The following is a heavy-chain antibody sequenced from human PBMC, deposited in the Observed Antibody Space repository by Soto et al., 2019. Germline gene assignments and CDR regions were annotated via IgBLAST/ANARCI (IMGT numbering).Heavy chain of an antibody. D-gene: IGHD2-2*01. CDR3: ARDGDRCTSTRCSPWTDTHVDL. J-gene: IGHJ2*01. CDR2: ISPYNGNT. V-gene: IGHV1-18*01. Sequence: QVQLVQSGDEVKKPGASVKVSCKASGYTFTNYGISWVRQAPGQGLEWMGWISPYNGNTKYPQKLQGRVTMTTDTSTRTSYMELRSLRSDDTAVYFCARDGDRCTSTRCSPWTDTHVDLWGRGTLVTVSS. CDR1: GYTFTNYG.